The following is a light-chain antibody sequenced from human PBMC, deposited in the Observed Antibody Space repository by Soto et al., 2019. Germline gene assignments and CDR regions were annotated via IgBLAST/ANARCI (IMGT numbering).Light chain of an antibody. CDR2: TES. Sequence: DIEVTQSPSAMSFSPGDRVTISCRASQGIRTYLAWYQQKTGKVPKSLIYTESSLQSGVPYRFSGSGSGTELNLTISRLEPEDFAVYHCQQYDNWPRTCGQGTKVDIK. CDR1: QGIRTY. CDR3: QQYDNWPRT. J-gene: IGKJ1*01. V-gene: IGKV1-17*03.